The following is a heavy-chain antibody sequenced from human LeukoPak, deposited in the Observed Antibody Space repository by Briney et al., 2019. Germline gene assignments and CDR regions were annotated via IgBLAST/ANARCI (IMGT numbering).Heavy chain of an antibody. J-gene: IGHJ4*02. CDR3: ARGHRGYSG. V-gene: IGHV4-59*12. CDR2: IYYSVTT. Sequence: SETLSLTCSVSGGSISGYYWSWIRQPAGKGLEWIGNIYYSVTTYYNPSLKSRVTISVDTSKNQFSLKLTSVTAADTAVYYCARGHRGYSGWGQGTLVTVSS. D-gene: IGHD5-12*01. CDR1: GGSISGYY.